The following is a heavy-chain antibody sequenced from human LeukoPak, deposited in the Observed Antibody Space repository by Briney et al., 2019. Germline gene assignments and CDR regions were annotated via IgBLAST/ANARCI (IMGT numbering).Heavy chain of an antibody. Sequence: AGGSLRLSCTASGFTFSTYWISWVRQAPGKGLEWVANIKEDGSDKYYVDSVKGRFTISRDNVKNSLYLQMNSLRAEDTAVYYCARDRGWLQFDYWGQGILVTVSS. V-gene: IGHV3-7*03. CDR3: ARDRGWLQFDY. J-gene: IGHJ4*02. D-gene: IGHD5-24*01. CDR2: IKEDGSDK. CDR1: GFTFSTYW.